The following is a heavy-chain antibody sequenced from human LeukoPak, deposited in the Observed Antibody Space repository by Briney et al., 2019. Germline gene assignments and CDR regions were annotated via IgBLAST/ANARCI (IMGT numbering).Heavy chain of an antibody. CDR2: IYPSGST. Sequence: ESSETLSLTCIVSGGSISGFYWSWIRQPAGKGLEWIGRIYPSGSTNYNPSLKSRVTLSLDTSKNQFSLKLSSVTAADTAVYYCARGGVWELLDYWGQGTLVTVSS. J-gene: IGHJ4*02. V-gene: IGHV4-4*07. CDR3: ARGGVWELLDY. D-gene: IGHD1-26*01. CDR1: GGSISGFY.